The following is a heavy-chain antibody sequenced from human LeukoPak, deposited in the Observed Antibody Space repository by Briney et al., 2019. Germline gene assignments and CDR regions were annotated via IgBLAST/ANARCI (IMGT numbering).Heavy chain of an antibody. J-gene: IGHJ4*02. CDR2: INGDGSST. Sequence: GGSLRLSCAASGLTFSRNWMHWVRQGPGKGLVWVSRINGDGSSTNSAGSVKGRFTISTDNAKNTLFLQMNSLRAKDTAVYYCARASSGWSIDYWGQGTLVTVS. CDR1: GLTFSRNW. CDR3: ARASSGWSIDY. V-gene: IGHV3-74*01. D-gene: IGHD6-19*01.